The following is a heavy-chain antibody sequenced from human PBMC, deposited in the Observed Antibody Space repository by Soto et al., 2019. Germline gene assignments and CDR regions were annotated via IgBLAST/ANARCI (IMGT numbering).Heavy chain of an antibody. V-gene: IGHV3-66*01. Sequence: PGGSLRLSCAASGFTFSSYSMNWVRQAPGKGLEWVSVIYSGGSTYYADSVKGRFTISRDNSKNTLYLQMNSLRAEDTAVYYCARSPDIFDIWGQGTMVTVSS. CDR1: GFTFSSYS. CDR3: ARSPDIFDI. J-gene: IGHJ3*02. CDR2: IYSGGST.